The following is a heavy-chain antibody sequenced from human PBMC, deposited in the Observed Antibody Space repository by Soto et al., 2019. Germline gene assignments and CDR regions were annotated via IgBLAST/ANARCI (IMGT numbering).Heavy chain of an antibody. J-gene: IGHJ4*02. CDR1: GFSLSPPGVG. D-gene: IGHD3-10*01. Sequence: QITLKESGPTLVKPTQTLTLTCTFSGFSLSPPGVGVNWLRQPPGKALEWLALIYWHDDKRYNPSLKRRLTITKDTSKNQVVLTMANVDPLDTATYYCAHRGGATVGLYYFDYWGQGALVTVSS. CDR3: AHRGGATVGLYYFDY. CDR2: IYWHDDK. V-gene: IGHV2-5*01.